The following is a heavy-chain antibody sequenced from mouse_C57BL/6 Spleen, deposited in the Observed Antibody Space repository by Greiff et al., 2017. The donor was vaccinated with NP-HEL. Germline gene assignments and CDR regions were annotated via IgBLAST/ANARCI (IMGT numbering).Heavy chain of an antibody. J-gene: IGHJ1*03. CDR2: INPSTGGT. CDR1: GYSFTGYY. Sequence: VQLQQSGPELVKPGASVKISCKASGYSFTGYYMNWVKQSPEKSLEWIGEINPSTGGTTYNQKFKAKATLTVDKSSSTAYMQLKSLTSEDSAVYYCARSTITTVGGYFDVWGTGTTVTVSS. D-gene: IGHD1-1*01. V-gene: IGHV1-42*01. CDR3: ARSTITTVGGYFDV.